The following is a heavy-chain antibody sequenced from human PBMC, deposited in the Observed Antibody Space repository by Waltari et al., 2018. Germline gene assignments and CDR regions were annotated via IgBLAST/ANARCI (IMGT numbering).Heavy chain of an antibody. CDR3: ANDQGYSSGWYVPGGLVEP. D-gene: IGHD6-19*01. J-gene: IGHJ5*02. CDR2: IAYDGSNK. Sequence: QVQLVESGGGVVQPGRSLRLSCAASGFTFSSYGMHWVRQAPGKGLEWVAVIAYDGSNKYDADSAEGGVTTSRDTPETALCLRMNRLGTAGTAVYYCANDQGYSSGWYVPGGLVEPWGHGTLVTVSS. CDR1: GFTFSSYG. V-gene: IGHV3-30*18.